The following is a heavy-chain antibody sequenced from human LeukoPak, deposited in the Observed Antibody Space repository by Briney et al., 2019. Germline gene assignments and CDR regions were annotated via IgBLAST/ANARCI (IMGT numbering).Heavy chain of an antibody. V-gene: IGHV1-18*01. CDR2: ISAYNGNT. CDR3: ARASYCSGGSCYSNY. D-gene: IGHD2-15*01. Sequence: ASVKVSCKASGYTFTSYSISWVRQAPGQGLEWMGWISAYNGNTIYAQKVKGRVTMTTDTSTSTAYMELRSLKSDDTAVYYCARASYCSGGSCYSNYWGQGTLVTVSS. CDR1: GYTFTSYS. J-gene: IGHJ4*02.